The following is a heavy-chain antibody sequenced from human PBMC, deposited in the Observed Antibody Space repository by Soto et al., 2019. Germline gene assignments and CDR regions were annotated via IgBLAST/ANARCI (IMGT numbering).Heavy chain of an antibody. CDR3: ARSSGSYVGVSAYNWFDP. D-gene: IGHD1-26*01. CDR1: GGSISSSSYY. V-gene: IGHV4-39*01. J-gene: IGHJ5*02. CDR2: IYYSGST. Sequence: QLQLQESGPGLVKPSETLSLTCTVSGGSISSSSYYWGWIRQPPGKGLEWIGSIYYSGSTYYNPSLKSRLTISVDTSKNQFSLKLSSVTAADTAVYYCARSSGSYVGVSAYNWFDPWGQGTLVTVSS.